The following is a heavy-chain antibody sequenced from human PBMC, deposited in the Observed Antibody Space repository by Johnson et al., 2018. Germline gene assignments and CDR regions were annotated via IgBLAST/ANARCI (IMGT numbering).Heavy chain of an antibody. CDR3: SARSSEGAFDI. D-gene: IGHD3-10*01. CDR2: INPSGGDT. CDR1: GFTFSSYA. Sequence: EVQLVESGGGLVQPGGSLRLSCAASGFTFSSYAMNWVRQTPGKGLEWVAAINPSGGDTFYVDSVKGRFTMSRDNPKKPLFLQMNSLRDEDTAVYYCSARSSEGAFDIWCKGTKGTVSS. J-gene: IGHJ3*02. V-gene: IGHV3-23*04.